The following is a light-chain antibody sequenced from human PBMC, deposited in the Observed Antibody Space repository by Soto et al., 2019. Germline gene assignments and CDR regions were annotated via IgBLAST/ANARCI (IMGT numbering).Light chain of an antibody. CDR3: QQYGSSGT. J-gene: IGKJ1*01. CDR2: GAS. CDR1: QGLRSN. V-gene: IGKV3-20*01. Sequence: EIVMTQSPATLSVSPGDRVTLSCRASQGLRSNLAWYQQKPGQAPRLLIFGASNRATGIPDRFSGSGSGTDFTLTISRLEPEDFAVYYCQQYGSSGTFGQGTKVDIK.